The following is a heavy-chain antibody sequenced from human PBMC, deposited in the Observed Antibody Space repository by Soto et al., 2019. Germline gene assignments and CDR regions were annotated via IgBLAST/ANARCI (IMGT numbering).Heavy chain of an antibody. CDR2: SSATGAGT. D-gene: IGHD1-7*01. CDR1: GFTFSRYD. CDR3: AKDRRAGGNYGFYSDF. Sequence: EVQLLESGGGLVQPGGSLRLACAASGFTFSRYDMTWVRQAPGKGLEWVSFSSATGAGTYYADSVKGRFTISRDNSKNTLYLQMTSLRADDTAVYYCAKDRRAGGNYGFYSDFWGQGALVIVSS. V-gene: IGHV3-23*01. J-gene: IGHJ4*02.